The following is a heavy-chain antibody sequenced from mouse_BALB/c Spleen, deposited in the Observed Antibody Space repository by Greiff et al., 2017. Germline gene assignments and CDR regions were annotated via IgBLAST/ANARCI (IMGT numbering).Heavy chain of an antibody. V-gene: IGHV1S135*01. CDR2: IDPFNGGT. CDR3: ARFYYGSRDY. CDR1: GYSFTSYY. D-gene: IGHD1-1*01. J-gene: IGHJ2*01. Sequence: VQLKQSGPELMKPGASVKISCKASGYSFTSYYMHWVKQSHGKSLEWIGYIDPFNGGTSYNQKFKGKATLTVDKSSSTAYMHLSSLTSEDSAVYYCARFYYGSRDYWGQGTTLTVSS.